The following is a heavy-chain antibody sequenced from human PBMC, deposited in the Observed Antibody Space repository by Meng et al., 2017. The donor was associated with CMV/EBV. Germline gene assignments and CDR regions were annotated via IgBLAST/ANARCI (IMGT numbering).Heavy chain of an antibody. Sequence: QVQLVQSGAEVXXXXXSXKVXXXASGYTFTSYGISWVRQAPGQGLEWMGWISAYNGNTNYAQKLQGRVTMTTDTSTSTAYMELRSLRSDDTAVYYCARERMATAQYYFDYWGQGTLVTVSS. D-gene: IGHD5-24*01. CDR1: GYTFTSYG. CDR3: ARERMATAQYYFDY. V-gene: IGHV1-18*01. CDR2: ISAYNGNT. J-gene: IGHJ4*02.